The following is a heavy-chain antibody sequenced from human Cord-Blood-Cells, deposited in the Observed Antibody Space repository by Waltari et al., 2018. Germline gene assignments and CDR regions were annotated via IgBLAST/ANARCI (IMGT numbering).Heavy chain of an antibody. CDR3: ARVVPAGTPLIDY. CDR2: IYYSGST. V-gene: IGHV4-59*01. Sequence: QVQLQESGPGLVKPSETLSLTGTVSGGPIRSYYWSWIRQPPGTGLEWIGYIYYSGSTNYNPSLKSRVTISVDTSKNQFSLKLSSVTAADTAVYYCARVVPAGTPLIDYWGQGTLVTVSS. J-gene: IGHJ4*02. CDR1: GGPIRSYY. D-gene: IGHD6-19*01.